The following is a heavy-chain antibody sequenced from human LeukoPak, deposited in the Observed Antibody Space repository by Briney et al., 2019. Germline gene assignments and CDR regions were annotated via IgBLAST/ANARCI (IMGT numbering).Heavy chain of an antibody. D-gene: IGHD3-22*01. Sequence: GGSLRLSCAASGFTFSSYSMDWVRQAPGKGLEWVSSISSSSSYIYYTDSVKGRFTISRDNAKNSLYVQMNSLRAEDTAVYYCARAPMVITTVVDYWGQGTLVTVSS. CDR3: ARAPMVITTVVDY. CDR2: ISSSSSYI. V-gene: IGHV3-21*01. J-gene: IGHJ4*02. CDR1: GFTFSSYS.